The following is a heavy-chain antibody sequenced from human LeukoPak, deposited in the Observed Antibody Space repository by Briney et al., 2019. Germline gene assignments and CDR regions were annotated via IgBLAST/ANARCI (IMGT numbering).Heavy chain of an antibody. CDR3: ARGVYSSGWYFDY. Sequence: KASETLSLTCTVSGGSISSYYWGWIRQPAGKGLEWIGRIYTSGSTNYNPSLKSRVTISVDKSKNQFSLRLSSVTAADTAVYYCARGVYSSGWYFDYWGQGTLVTVSS. CDR2: IYTSGST. J-gene: IGHJ4*02. V-gene: IGHV4-4*07. D-gene: IGHD6-19*01. CDR1: GGSISSYY.